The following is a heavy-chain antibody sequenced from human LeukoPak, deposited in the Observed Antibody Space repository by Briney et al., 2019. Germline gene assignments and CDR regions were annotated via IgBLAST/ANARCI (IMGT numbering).Heavy chain of an antibody. V-gene: IGHV4-59*11. CDR3: ARLNPREDSSGYYPMYYFDY. Sequence: SETLSLTCTVCGGSISSHYWSWIRQPPGKGLEWIGYIYYSGSTNYNPSLKSRVTISVDTSKNQFSLKLSSVTAADTAVYYCARLNPREDSSGYYPMYYFDYWGQGTLVTVSS. CDR2: IYYSGST. J-gene: IGHJ4*02. D-gene: IGHD3-22*01. CDR1: GGSISSHY.